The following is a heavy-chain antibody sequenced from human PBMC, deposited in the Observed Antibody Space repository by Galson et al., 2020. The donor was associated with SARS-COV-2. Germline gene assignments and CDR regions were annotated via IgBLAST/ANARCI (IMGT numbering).Heavy chain of an antibody. V-gene: IGHV4-61*01. CDR1: GGSVSSGSSY. J-gene: IGHJ4*02. Sequence: SETLSLTCTVSGGSVSSGSSYCSWIRQPPGKGLEWIGYIYYSGSTNYNPSLKSRVTISVDTSKNQFSLKLSSVTAADTAVYYCARGRGYWGQGTLVTVSS. CDR3: ARGRGY. CDR2: IYYSGST.